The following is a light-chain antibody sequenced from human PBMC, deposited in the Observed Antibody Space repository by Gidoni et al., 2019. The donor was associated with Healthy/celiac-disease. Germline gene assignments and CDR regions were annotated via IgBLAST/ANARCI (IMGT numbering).Light chain of an antibody. CDR1: QSVRSSY. V-gene: IGKV3-20*01. CDR2: GAS. J-gene: IGKJ3*01. Sequence: EIVLTQSPGTLSLSPGERATSSCRASQSVRSSYLAWYQQKPGQAPRLLIYGASSRATGIPDRFSGSGSGTDFPLTISRLEPDDFAVYYCQQYGSSPRTFTFGPGTKVDIK. CDR3: QQYGSSPRTFT.